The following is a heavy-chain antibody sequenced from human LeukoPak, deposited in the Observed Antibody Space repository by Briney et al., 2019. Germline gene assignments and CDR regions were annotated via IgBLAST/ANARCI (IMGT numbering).Heavy chain of an antibody. D-gene: IGHD3-22*01. CDR1: GFTFSGSA. Sequence: GGSLRLSCAASGFTFSGSAMHWVRQASGKGLEWVGRVRSKANSYAIAYAASVKGRFTISRDDSKNTAYLQMNSLKTEDTAVYYCTRGEEYYYDSSGPPNMDYWGQGTLVTVSS. CDR3: TRGEEYYYDSSGPPNMDY. V-gene: IGHV3-73*01. CDR2: VRSKANSYAI. J-gene: IGHJ4*02.